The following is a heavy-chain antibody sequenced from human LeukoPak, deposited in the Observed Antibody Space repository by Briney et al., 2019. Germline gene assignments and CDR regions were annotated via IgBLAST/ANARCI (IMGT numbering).Heavy chain of an antibody. D-gene: IGHD2-21*02. CDR3: ARLVVTSLLDWFDP. J-gene: IGHJ5*02. CDR2: IHTRGNT. Sequence: PSETLSLTCSVFGDSITKYYGSWVRQPPGKGLEYIGFIHTRGNTGYKPSLKTRDTISGDTSKNQLSLKVNSVTAADTAVYYCARLVVTSLLDWFDPWGQGALVIVSS. V-gene: IGHV4-4*09. CDR1: GDSITKYY.